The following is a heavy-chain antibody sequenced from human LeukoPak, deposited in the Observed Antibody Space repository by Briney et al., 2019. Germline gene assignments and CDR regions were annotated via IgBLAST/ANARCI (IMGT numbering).Heavy chain of an antibody. D-gene: IGHD5-18*01. Sequence: SETLSLTCTVSGGSISSYYWSWIRQPPGKGLEWIGYIYYSGSTNYNPSLKSRVTISVDTSKNQFSLKLSSVTAADTAVYYCARSGRGGYSYGIFDYWGQGTLVTVSS. V-gene: IGHV4-59*12. J-gene: IGHJ4*02. CDR1: GGSISSYY. CDR2: IYYSGST. CDR3: ARSGRGGYSYGIFDY.